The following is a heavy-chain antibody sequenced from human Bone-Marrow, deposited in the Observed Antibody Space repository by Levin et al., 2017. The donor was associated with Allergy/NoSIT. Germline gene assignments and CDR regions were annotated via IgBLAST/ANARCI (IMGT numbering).Heavy chain of an antibody. J-gene: IGHJ4*02. CDR2: ISGSGGST. D-gene: IGHD3-22*01. CDR3: AKFAGYYYDSSGYYYFDY. V-gene: IGHV3-23*01. CDR1: GFTFSSYA. Sequence: PGGSLRLSCAASGFTFSSYAMSWVRQAPGKGLEWVSGISGSGGSTYYADSVKGRFTISRDNSKNTLYLQMNSLRAEDTAVYYCAKFAGYYYDSSGYYYFDYWGQGTLVTVSS.